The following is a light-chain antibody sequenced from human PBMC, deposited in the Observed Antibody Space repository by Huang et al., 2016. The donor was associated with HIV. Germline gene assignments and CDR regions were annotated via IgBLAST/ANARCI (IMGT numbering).Light chain of an antibody. CDR2: WAS. Sequence: DIVMTQSPDSLAVSLGERATINCKSSQTILHDSDSRNYLAWYQQKPGQPPKLLIHWASIRKAGVPDRFIGSGSGTDFTLTISRLQAEDVAVYDCQQYYSSPFTFGPGTIVDI. V-gene: IGKV4-1*01. J-gene: IGKJ3*01. CDR1: QTILHDSDSRNY. CDR3: QQYYSSPFT.